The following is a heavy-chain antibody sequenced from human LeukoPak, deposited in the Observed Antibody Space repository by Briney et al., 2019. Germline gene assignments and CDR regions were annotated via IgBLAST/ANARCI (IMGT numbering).Heavy chain of an antibody. CDR3: ARSGYCSSTSCYHNYYMDV. CDR2: ISAYSGNT. J-gene: IGHJ6*03. V-gene: IGHV1-18*01. D-gene: IGHD2-2*01. CDR1: GYTFTSYG. Sequence: ASVKVSCKASGYTFTSYGISWVRQAPGQGLEWMGWISAYSGNTNYAQKLQGRVTMTRDTSTSTVYMELSSLRSEDTAVYYCARSGYCSSTSCYHNYYMDVWGKGTTVTVSS.